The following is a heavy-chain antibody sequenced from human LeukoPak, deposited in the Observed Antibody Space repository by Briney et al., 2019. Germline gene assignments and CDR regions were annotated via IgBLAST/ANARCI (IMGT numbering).Heavy chain of an antibody. CDR3: ARPFSGGYCSGGSCSEIDY. J-gene: IGHJ4*02. CDR2: ISCDGSNK. V-gene: IGHV3-30*04. CDR1: GFTFSSYA. Sequence: PGGSLRLSCAASGFTFSSYAMHWVRQAPGKGLEWVAVISCDGSNKYYADSVKGRFTISRDNSKNTLYLQMNSLRAEDTAVYYCARPFSGGYCSGGSCSEIDYWGQGTLVTVSS. D-gene: IGHD2-15*01.